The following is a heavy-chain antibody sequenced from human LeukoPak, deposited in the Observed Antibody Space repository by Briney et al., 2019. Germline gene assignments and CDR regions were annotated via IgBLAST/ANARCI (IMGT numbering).Heavy chain of an antibody. Sequence: SETLSLTCAVYGGSFSGYYWSWIRQPPGKGLEWIGEINHSGSTNYNPSLKSRVTISVDTSKNQFSLKLSSVTAADTAVYYCARVGIAARPGRRFDPWGQGTLVTVSS. D-gene: IGHD6-6*01. CDR3: ARVGIAARPGRRFDP. V-gene: IGHV4-34*01. CDR1: GGSFSGYY. J-gene: IGHJ5*02. CDR2: INHSGST.